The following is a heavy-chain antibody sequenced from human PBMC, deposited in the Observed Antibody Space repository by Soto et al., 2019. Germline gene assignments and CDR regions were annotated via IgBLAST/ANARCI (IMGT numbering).Heavy chain of an antibody. Sequence: QVQLVESGGGVVQPGTSLRLSCVGSGFTFRSYVIHWVRQAPGKGLEWGALTSYAGSNNFYGDSVKGRFTISRHNSRNTVELQMDSLRFEDTALYYCARWGTTGGLDVWGQGTLVSVSS. D-gene: IGHD3-16*01. CDR3: ARWGTTGGLDV. CDR2: TSYAGSNN. J-gene: IGHJ4*02. CDR1: GFTFRSYV. V-gene: IGHV3-33*05.